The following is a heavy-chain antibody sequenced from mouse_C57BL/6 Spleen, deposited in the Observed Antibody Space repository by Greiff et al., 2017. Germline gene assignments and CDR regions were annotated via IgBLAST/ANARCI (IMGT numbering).Heavy chain of an antibody. D-gene: IGHD1-1*01. J-gene: IGHJ4*01. CDR3: AREDGSLPYYAMDY. Sequence: QVQLQQPGAELVKPGASVKLSCKASGYTFTSYWMHWVKQRPGQGLEWIGMIHTNSGSTNYNEKLKSKATLTVDKSSSTAYMQLSSLTSEDSAVYYCAREDGSLPYYAMDYWGQGTSVTVSS. CDR2: IHTNSGST. V-gene: IGHV1-64*01. CDR1: GYTFTSYW.